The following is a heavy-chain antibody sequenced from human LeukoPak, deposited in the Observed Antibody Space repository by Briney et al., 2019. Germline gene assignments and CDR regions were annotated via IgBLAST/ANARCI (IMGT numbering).Heavy chain of an antibody. CDR3: ARGSPQFRCLEWLSPCYYGMDV. D-gene: IGHD3-3*01. CDR1: GFTFSSYG. CDR2: IWYDGSNK. J-gene: IGHJ6*02. Sequence: GGSLRLSCAASGFTFSSYGMHWVRQAPGKGLEWVAVIWYDGSNKYYADSVKGRFTISRDNSKNTLYLQMNSLRAEDTAVYYCARGSPQFRCLEWLSPCYYGMDVWGQGTTVTVSS. V-gene: IGHV3-33*01.